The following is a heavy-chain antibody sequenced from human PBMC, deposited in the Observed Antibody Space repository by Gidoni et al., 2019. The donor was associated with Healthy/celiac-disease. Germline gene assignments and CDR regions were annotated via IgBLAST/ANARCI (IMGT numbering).Heavy chain of an antibody. Sequence: QVQLVQSGAEVTKPGASVKVSCKASGYTFTGYYMHWVRQAPGQGLEWMGWINPNSGGTNYAQKFQGRVTMTRDTSISTAYMELSRLRSDDTAVYYCARDYDSSGYSLYNWFDPWGQGTLVTVSS. V-gene: IGHV1-2*02. D-gene: IGHD3-22*01. CDR1: GYTFTGYY. CDR2: INPNSGGT. CDR3: ARDYDSSGYSLYNWFDP. J-gene: IGHJ5*02.